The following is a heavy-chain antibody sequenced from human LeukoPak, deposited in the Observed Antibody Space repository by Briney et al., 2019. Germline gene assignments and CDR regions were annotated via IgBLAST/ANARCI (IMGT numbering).Heavy chain of an antibody. J-gene: IGHJ4*02. Sequence: GGSLRLSCAASGFTFDDYGMSWVRQAPGKGLEWVSGINWNGSSTGYAGSVKGRFTISRDNAKNSLYLQMNSLRAEDTALYYCARVYGGNPGGPFDYWGQGTLVTVSS. CDR2: INWNGSST. V-gene: IGHV3-20*04. CDR3: ARVYGGNPGGPFDY. CDR1: GFTFDDYG. D-gene: IGHD4-23*01.